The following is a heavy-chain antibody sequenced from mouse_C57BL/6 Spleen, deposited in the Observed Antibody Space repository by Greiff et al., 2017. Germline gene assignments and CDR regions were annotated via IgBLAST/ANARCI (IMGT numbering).Heavy chain of an antibody. J-gene: IGHJ1*03. CDR3: ARSAHYYGSSFGYCDV. CDR1: GYTFTSYW. Sequence: QVQLKQPGTELVKPGASVKLSCKASGYTFTSYWMHWVKQRPGQGLEWIGNINPSNGGTNYNEKFKSKATLTVDKSSSTPYMQLSSLTSEDSGVFYCARSAHYYGSSFGYCDVWGTGTTVTVSS. D-gene: IGHD1-1*01. V-gene: IGHV1-53*01. CDR2: INPSNGGT.